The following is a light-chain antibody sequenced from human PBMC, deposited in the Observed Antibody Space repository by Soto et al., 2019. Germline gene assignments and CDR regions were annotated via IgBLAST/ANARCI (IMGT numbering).Light chain of an antibody. CDR2: KAS. CDR3: QQYNSYPLT. J-gene: IGKJ4*01. Sequence: DIVMSQSPDSLAVSVGDGVTITCRASQSISTWLAWYQQKPGKAPKLLIYKASRLEGGVPSRFSGSGSGTDFNITISSLQPDDFATYYCQQYNSYPLTFGGGTTVEIK. V-gene: IGKV1-5*03. CDR1: QSISTW.